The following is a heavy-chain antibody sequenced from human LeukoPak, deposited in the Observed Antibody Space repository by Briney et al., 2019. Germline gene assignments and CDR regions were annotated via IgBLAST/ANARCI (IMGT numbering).Heavy chain of an antibody. CDR1: GGSISSSNW. CDR2: IYHSGST. D-gene: IGHD3-22*01. Sequence: SGTLSLTCAVSGGSISSSNWWSWVRQPPGKGLEWIGEIYHSGSTNYNPSLKSRVTISVDKSKNQFSLKLSSVTAADTAVYYCARVQLPYYYDSSGSPFFENAFDIWGQGTMVTVSS. J-gene: IGHJ3*02. CDR3: ARVQLPYYYDSSGSPFFENAFDI. V-gene: IGHV4-4*02.